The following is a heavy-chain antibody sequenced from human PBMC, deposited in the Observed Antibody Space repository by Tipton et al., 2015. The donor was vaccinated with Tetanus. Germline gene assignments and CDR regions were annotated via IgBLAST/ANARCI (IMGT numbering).Heavy chain of an antibody. CDR2: IIPIFGTA. V-gene: IGHV1-69*06. CDR1: GGTFSSYA. CDR3: ARHSPVYCSSTSCYLGMDV. Sequence: QSGPEVKKPGSSVKVSCKASGGTFSSYAISWVRQAPGQGLEWMGGIIPIFGTANYAQKFQGRVTITADKSTSTAYMELSSLRSEDTAVYYCARHSPVYCSSTSCYLGMDVWGQGTTVTVSS. J-gene: IGHJ6*02. D-gene: IGHD2-2*01.